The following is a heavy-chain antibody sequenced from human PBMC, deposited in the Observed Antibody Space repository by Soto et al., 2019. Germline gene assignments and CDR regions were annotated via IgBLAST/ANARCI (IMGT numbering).Heavy chain of an antibody. Sequence: PGGSLRLSCAASGFTFSNAWMSWVRQAPGKGLEWVGRIKSKTDGGTTDYAAPVKGRFTISRDDSKNTLYLQMNSLKTEDTAVYYCTTDRHWITGTSDIDYWGQGTLVTVSS. J-gene: IGHJ4*02. CDR2: IKSKTDGGTT. CDR3: TTDRHWITGTSDIDY. D-gene: IGHD1-20*01. CDR1: GFTFSNAW. V-gene: IGHV3-15*01.